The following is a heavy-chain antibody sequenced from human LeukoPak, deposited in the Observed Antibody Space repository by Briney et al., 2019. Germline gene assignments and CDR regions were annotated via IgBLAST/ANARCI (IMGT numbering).Heavy chain of an antibody. CDR2: INHSGST. CDR3: ARGPMAGNAFDI. CDR1: GGSFSGYY. D-gene: IGHD3-10*01. J-gene: IGHJ3*02. V-gene: IGHV4-34*01. Sequence: KSSETLSLTCAVYGGSFSGYYWSWIRQPPGKGLEWIGVINHSGSTNYNPSLKSRVTISVDTSKNQFSLKLSSVTAADTAVYYCARGPMAGNAFDIWGQGTMVTVSS.